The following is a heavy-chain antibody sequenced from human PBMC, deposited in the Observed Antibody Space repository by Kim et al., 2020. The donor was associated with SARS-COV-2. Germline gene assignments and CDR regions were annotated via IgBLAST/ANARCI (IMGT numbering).Heavy chain of an antibody. Sequence: SETLSLTCTVSGGSISSYYWSWIRQPPGKGLEWIGYIYYSGSTNYNPSLKSRVTISVDTSKNQFSLKLSSVTAADTAVYYCASESRYFDWLVLDYWGQGTLVTVSS. CDR2: IYYSGST. J-gene: IGHJ4*02. D-gene: IGHD3-9*01. CDR3: ASESRYFDWLVLDY. CDR1: GGSISSYY. V-gene: IGHV4-59*01.